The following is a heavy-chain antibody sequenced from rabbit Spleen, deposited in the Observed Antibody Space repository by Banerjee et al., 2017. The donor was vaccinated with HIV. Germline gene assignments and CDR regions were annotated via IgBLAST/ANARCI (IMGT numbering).Heavy chain of an antibody. CDR3: VREVAARFKL. Sequence: QLKESGGGLVQPGVSLKLSCKASGFDFNSYYMSWVRQAPGKGLEWIGYIDPLFGSAYYASWVNGRFSISRENTQNTVSLQLNSLTAADTATYFCVREVAARFKLWGPGTLVTVS. CDR2: IDPLFGSA. D-gene: IGHD4-1*01. J-gene: IGHJ4*01. V-gene: IGHV1S7*01. CDR1: GFDFNSYY.